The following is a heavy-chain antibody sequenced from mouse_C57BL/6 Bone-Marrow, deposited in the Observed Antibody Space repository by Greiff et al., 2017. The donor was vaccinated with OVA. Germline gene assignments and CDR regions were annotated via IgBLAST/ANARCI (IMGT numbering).Heavy chain of an antibody. CDR3: ARGDYDGGYYFDY. J-gene: IGHJ2*01. V-gene: IGHV1-82*01. Sequence: VQLQQSGPELVKPGASVKISCKASGYAFSSSWMNWVKQRPGKGLEWIGRIYPGDGDTNYNGKFKGKATLTADKSSSTAYMQLSSLTSEDSAVYFCARGDYDGGYYFDYWGQGTTLTVSS. CDR2: IYPGDGDT. D-gene: IGHD2-4*01. CDR1: GYAFSSSW.